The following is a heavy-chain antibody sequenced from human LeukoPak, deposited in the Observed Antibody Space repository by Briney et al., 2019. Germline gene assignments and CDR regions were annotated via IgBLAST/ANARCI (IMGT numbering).Heavy chain of an antibody. CDR1: GFTFSDHA. V-gene: IGHV3-23*01. D-gene: IGHD6-13*01. J-gene: IGHJ4*02. Sequence: AGGSLRLSCAASGFTFSDHAMTWVRQAPGRGLEWVSSVDGGGGGTYYADSVKGRFTISRDNSKDTLYLQMNGLRAEDTAVYFCAKQSAGSAAWYSLHYDFWGQGTLVTVSS. CDR2: VDGGGGGT. CDR3: AKQSAGSAAWYSLHYDF.